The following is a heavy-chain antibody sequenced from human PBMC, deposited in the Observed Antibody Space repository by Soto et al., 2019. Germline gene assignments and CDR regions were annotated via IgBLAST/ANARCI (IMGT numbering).Heavy chain of an antibody. Sequence: QITLKESGPTLVKPTQTLTLTCSFSGFSLSTTGVGVGWIRQSPGKALEWLAIIYWDNDKRYSPSLKSRVTITKDTSKNQVVLRVTNMDPVDTGTYYCARSLCFGELHWGQGALVTVSS. V-gene: IGHV2-5*02. CDR1: GFSLSTTGVG. D-gene: IGHD3-10*01. CDR3: ARSLCFGELH. CDR2: IYWDNDK. J-gene: IGHJ4*02.